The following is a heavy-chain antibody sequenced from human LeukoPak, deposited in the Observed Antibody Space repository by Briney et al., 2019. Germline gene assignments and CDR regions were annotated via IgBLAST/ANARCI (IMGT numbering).Heavy chain of an antibody. J-gene: IGHJ6*02. CDR1: GGSISSYY. D-gene: IGHD2-21*01. CDR3: ASSIVYWGGAWGVDV. V-gene: IGHV4-59*08. CDR2: IYYSGST. Sequence: SETLSLTCTVSGGSISSYYWSWIRQPPGKGLEWIGYIYYSGSTNYNPSLKSRVTISVDTSKNQFSLKLSSVTAADTAVYYCASSIVYWGGAWGVDVGGQGTTVA.